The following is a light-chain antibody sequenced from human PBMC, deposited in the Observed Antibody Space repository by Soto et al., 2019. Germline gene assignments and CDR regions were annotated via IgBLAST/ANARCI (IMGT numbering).Light chain of an antibody. CDR3: PQFGDPPYT. V-gene: IGKV3-20*01. J-gene: IGKJ2*01. CDR2: GAS. Sequence: EVVLTQSPGTLSLSPGERATLSCRASQSVGSSNLAWYQQKSGQSPRLLIYGASSRATGIPDRFSGSGSGPDFTLTVSRLESEDFAVYYCPQFGDPPYTFGQGTTLEI. CDR1: QSVGSSN.